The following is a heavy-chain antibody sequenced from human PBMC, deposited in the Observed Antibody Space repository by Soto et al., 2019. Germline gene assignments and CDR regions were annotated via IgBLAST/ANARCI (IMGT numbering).Heavy chain of an antibody. CDR2: IYYSGST. D-gene: IGHD3-3*01. J-gene: IGHJ6*02. CDR1: GGSVSSYY. V-gene: IGHV4-59*02. Sequence: PSDTLSLTCAVPGGSVSSYYWSLIRQPPGKGLEWIGYIYYSGSTNYNPSLKSRVTISVDTSKNQFSLKLSSVTAADTAVYYCARGSPDFWSGYGYYYYGMDVWGQGTTVTVSS. CDR3: ARGSPDFWSGYGYYYYGMDV.